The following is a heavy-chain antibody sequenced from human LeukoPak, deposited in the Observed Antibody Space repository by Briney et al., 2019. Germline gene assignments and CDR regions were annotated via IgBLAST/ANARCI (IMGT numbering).Heavy chain of an antibody. CDR3: ARNYYGSGSPSFDY. D-gene: IGHD3-10*01. CDR1: GGSISSGGYC. Sequence: SETLSLTCTVSGGSISSGGYCWSWIRQHPGKGLEWIGYIYYSGSTYYNPSLKSRVTISVDTSKNQFSLKLSSVTAADTAVYYCARNYYGSGSPSFDYWGQGTLVTVSS. CDR2: IYYSGST. V-gene: IGHV4-31*03. J-gene: IGHJ4*02.